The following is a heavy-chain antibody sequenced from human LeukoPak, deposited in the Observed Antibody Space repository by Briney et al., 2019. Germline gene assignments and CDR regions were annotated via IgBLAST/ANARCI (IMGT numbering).Heavy chain of an antibody. J-gene: IGHJ4*02. CDR3: GRDGGLLWFGELYLPLDY. CDR1: GFTFSDYY. Sequence: GGSLRLSCAASGFTFSDYYMSWVRQAPGKGLEWVANIKQDGSEKYYVDSVKGRFTISRDNAKNSLYLQMNSLRAEDTAVYYCGRDGGLLWFGELYLPLDYWGQGTLVTVSS. CDR2: IKQDGSEK. D-gene: IGHD3-10*01. V-gene: IGHV3-7*01.